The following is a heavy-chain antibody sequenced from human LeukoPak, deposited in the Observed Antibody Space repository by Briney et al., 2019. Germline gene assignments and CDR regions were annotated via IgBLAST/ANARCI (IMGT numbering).Heavy chain of an antibody. J-gene: IGHJ4*02. D-gene: IGHD6-19*01. CDR2: IYYSGST. CDR3: ARTSAVAGAYYFDY. Sequence: SDTLSLTCTVSGYSISSSNWWGWIRQPPGKGLEWIGYIYYSGSTYYNPSLKSRVTMSVDTSKNQFSLKLSSVTAVDTAVYYCARTSAVAGAYYFDYWGQGTLVTVSS. V-gene: IGHV4-28*01. CDR1: GYSISSSNW.